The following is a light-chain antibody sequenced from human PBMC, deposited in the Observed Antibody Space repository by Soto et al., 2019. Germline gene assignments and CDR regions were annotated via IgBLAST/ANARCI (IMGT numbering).Light chain of an antibody. J-gene: IGLJ2*01. Sequence: QSVLTQPPSVSGAPGQRVTISCTGSSSNIGAGYDVHWYQQLPGTAPKLLIYGNSNRPSRVPDRFSGSKSGTSASLAITGLQAEEEADYYGQSYDSSLSGSGVFGGGTKLPVL. CDR3: QSYDSSLSGSGV. CDR1: SSNIGAGYD. CDR2: GNS. V-gene: IGLV1-40*01.